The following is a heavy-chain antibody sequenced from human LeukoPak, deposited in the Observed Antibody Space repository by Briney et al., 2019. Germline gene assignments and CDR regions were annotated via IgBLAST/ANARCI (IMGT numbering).Heavy chain of an antibody. CDR1: GFTFSSYA. J-gene: IGHJ4*02. CDR3: AKGKYSSSWYFDY. V-gene: IGHV3-23*01. CDR2: ISGGGTYT. D-gene: IGHD6-13*01. Sequence: PGGSLRLSCAASGFTFSSYAMTWVRQAPGRGLEWVSAISGGGTYTYYADSVKGRFTISRDNSKNTLYLQMNSLRAEDTAVYYCAKGKYSSSWYFDYWGQGTLVTVSS.